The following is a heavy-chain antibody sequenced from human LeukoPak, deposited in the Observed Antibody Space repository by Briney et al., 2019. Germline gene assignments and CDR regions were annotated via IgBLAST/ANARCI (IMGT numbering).Heavy chain of an antibody. V-gene: IGHV4-39*01. D-gene: IGHD4-17*01. CDR1: GGSISSSSYY. J-gene: IGHJ4*02. Sequence: PSETPSLTCTVSGGSISSSSYYWGWLRQPPGKGLEWIGSIYYSGSTYYNPSLKSRVTISVDTSKNQFSLKLSSVTAADTAVYYCARLVGDYDYWGQGTLVTVSS. CDR3: ARLVGDYDY. CDR2: IYYSGST.